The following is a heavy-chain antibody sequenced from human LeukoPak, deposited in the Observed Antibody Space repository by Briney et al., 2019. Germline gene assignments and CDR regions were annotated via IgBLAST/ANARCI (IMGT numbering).Heavy chain of an antibody. J-gene: IGHJ5*02. CDR3: AKDPRPAARSWFDP. V-gene: IGHV3-23*01. CDR2: ISGSGGST. D-gene: IGHD2-2*01. CDR1: GFTFSSYA. Sequence: GGSLRLSCAASGFTFSSYAMSWLRQAPGKGLECVSSISGSGGSTYYADSVKGRFTISRDNSKNTLYLQMNSLRAEDTDVYSCAKDPRPAARSWFDPWGQGTLVTVSS.